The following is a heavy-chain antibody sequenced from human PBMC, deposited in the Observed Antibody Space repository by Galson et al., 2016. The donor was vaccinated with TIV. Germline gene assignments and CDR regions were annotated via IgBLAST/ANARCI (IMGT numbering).Heavy chain of an antibody. CDR1: GFTFSSYA. Sequence: SLRLSCAASGFTFSSYAMSWVRQAPGKGLEGVSVISGDGGSTYYADYVKGRFTIPRDNSKNTVYLQMSSLRAEDTGVYYCVKYDSSGYYYGHFDHWGQGTLFIVSS. CDR3: VKYDSSGYYYGHFDH. CDR2: ISGDGGST. D-gene: IGHD3-22*01. V-gene: IGHV3-23*01. J-gene: IGHJ4*02.